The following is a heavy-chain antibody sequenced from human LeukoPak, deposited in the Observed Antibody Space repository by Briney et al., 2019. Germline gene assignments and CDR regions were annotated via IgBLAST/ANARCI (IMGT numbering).Heavy chain of an antibody. V-gene: IGHV4-31*03. CDR1: GGSISSGGYY. CDR3: ARAVKDLYFDY. CDR2: IYYSGST. Sequence: SETLSLTCTVSGGSISSGGYYWSWIRQHPGKGLEWIGYIYYSGSTYYNPSLKSRVTISVDTPKNQFSLKLSSVTAADTAVYYCARAVKDLYFDYWGQGTLVTVSS. J-gene: IGHJ4*02.